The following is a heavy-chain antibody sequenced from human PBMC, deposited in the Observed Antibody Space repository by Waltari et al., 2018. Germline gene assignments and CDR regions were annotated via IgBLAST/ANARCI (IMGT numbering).Heavy chain of an antibody. CDR2: IYYSGST. CDR3: ARDLEHEGGK. D-gene: IGHD3-16*01. J-gene: IGHJ4*02. CDR1: GGSISSSSYY. Sequence: QLQLQESGPGLVKPSETLSLTCTVSGGSISSSSYYWGWIRQPPGKGLEWIGSIYYSGSTYYNPSLKSRVTISVDTAKNQFSLKLSSVTAADTAVYYCARDLEHEGGKWGQGTLVTVSS. V-gene: IGHV4-39*07.